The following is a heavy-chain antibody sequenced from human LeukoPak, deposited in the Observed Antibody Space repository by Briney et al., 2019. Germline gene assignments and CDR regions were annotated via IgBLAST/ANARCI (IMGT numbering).Heavy chain of an antibody. CDR3: ARGESSGYPY. J-gene: IGHJ4*02. CDR2: ISAYNGNT. Sequence: ASVKVSCKASGYTFTSYGISWVRQAPGQGLEWMGWISAYNGNTNYAQKFQGRVTMTRNTSISTAYMELSSLRSEDTAVYYCARGESSGYPYWGQGTLVTVSS. V-gene: IGHV1-18*01. CDR1: GYTFTSYG. D-gene: IGHD3-22*01.